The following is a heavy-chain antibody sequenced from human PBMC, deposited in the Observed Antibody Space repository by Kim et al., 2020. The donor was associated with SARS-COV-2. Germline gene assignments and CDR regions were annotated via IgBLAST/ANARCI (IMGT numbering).Heavy chain of an antibody. D-gene: IGHD3-3*01. CDR2: ISSSGSTI. J-gene: IGHJ3*02. Sequence: GGSLRLSCAASGFTFSDYYMSWIRQAPGKGLEWVSYISSSGSTIYYADSVKGRFTISRDNAKNSLYLQMNSLRAEDTAVYYCAGGGFWSGYYTPYDAFDIWGQGTMVTVSS. V-gene: IGHV3-11*01. CDR3: AGGGFWSGYYTPYDAFDI. CDR1: GFTFSDYY.